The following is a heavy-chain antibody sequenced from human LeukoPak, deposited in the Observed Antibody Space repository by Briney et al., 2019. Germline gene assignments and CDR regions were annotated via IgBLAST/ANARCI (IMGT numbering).Heavy chain of an antibody. D-gene: IGHD7-27*01. CDR1: GFTFSSYE. J-gene: IGHJ3*02. CDR3: ARDKNWGIDAFDI. CDR2: ISSSGSTI. Sequence: GGSLRLSCAAPGFTFSSYEMNWVREAPGKGLGWGSYISSSGSTIYYTDSVKGRFTISRDNDKNSLYLQKNSLRTEDTAVYYCARDKNWGIDAFDIWGQGTMVTVSS. V-gene: IGHV3-48*03.